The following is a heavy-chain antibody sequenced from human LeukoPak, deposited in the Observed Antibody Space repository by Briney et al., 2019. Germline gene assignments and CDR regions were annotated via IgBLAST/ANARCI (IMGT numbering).Heavy chain of an antibody. Sequence: GGSLRLSCAASGFTFSSYAMHWVRQAPGKGLEWVAVISYDGSNKYYADSVKGRFTISRDNSKNTLYLQMNSLRAEDTAVYYCARDRGSGYGPPDLDYWGQGTLVTVSS. CDR2: ISYDGSNK. J-gene: IGHJ4*02. V-gene: IGHV3-30*04. CDR3: ARDRGSGYGPPDLDY. CDR1: GFTFSSYA. D-gene: IGHD5-12*01.